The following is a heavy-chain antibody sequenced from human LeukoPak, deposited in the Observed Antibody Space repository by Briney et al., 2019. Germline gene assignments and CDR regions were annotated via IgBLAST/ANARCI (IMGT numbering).Heavy chain of an antibody. Sequence: SETLSLTCTVSGGSISSYYWSWIRQPPGKGLEWIGYIYYSGSTNYNPSLKSRVTISVDTSKDQFSLKLSSVTAADTAVYYCARVLGGGWYGIYFDYWGQGTLVTVYS. CDR1: GGSISSYY. CDR2: IYYSGST. V-gene: IGHV4-59*01. J-gene: IGHJ4*02. D-gene: IGHD6-19*01. CDR3: ARVLGGGWYGIYFDY.